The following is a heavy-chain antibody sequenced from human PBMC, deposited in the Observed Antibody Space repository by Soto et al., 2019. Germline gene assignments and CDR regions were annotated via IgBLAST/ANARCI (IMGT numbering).Heavy chain of an antibody. V-gene: IGHV1-69*13. J-gene: IGHJ5*02. D-gene: IGHD6-13*01. CDR2: IIPIFGTA. CDR1: GGTFSSYA. Sequence: SVKVSCKASGGTFSSYAISWVRQAPGQGLEWMGGIIPIFGTANYAQKFQGRVTITADESTSTAYMELSSLRSEDTAVYYCARARIAAAPSERWFDPWGQGTLVTVSS. CDR3: ARARIAAAPSERWFDP.